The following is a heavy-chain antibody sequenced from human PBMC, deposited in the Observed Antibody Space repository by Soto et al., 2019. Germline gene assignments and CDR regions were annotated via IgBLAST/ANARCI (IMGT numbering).Heavy chain of an antibody. CDR3: ARAARAGYYSGGSYFGWFGP. J-gene: IGHJ5*02. CDR1: GGSFSGYY. V-gene: IGHV4-34*01. CDR2: INHSGST. D-gene: IGHD2-15*01. Sequence: QVQLQQWGAGLLKPSETLSLTCAVYGGSFSGYYWSWIRQPLGKGLGCIGEINHSGSTNYNPSLNSRVPISVDTSKNQFSLKLSSGTDEDTDVYYCARAARAGYYSGGSYFGWFGPWSQGTLVTVSS.